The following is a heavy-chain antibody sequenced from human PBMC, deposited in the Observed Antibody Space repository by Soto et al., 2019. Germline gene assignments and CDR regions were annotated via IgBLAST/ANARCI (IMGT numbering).Heavy chain of an antibody. Sequence: GGSLRLSCAASGFSFTTYVMHWVRQAPGKGLEWAAVISHDGSYKYYGDAVKGRFTISRDTSKNAVYLEMNSLRPDDTAVYYCAKGLLAIVGTTLRREACTFRGKGLMVTVPS. J-gene: IGHJ6*04. D-gene: IGHD1-26*01. CDR1: GFSFTTYV. V-gene: IGHV3-30*18. CDR2: ISHDGSYK. CDR3: AKGLLAIVGTTLRREACTF.